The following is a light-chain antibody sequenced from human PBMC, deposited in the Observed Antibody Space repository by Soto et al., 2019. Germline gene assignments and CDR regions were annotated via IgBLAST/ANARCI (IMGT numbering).Light chain of an antibody. V-gene: IGLV2-14*03. CDR3: SSYTSSSIPYV. CDR2: DVN. Sequence: QSALTQPASVSGSPGQSITISCTGTSSDVGAYNFVSWYQQHPGKAPKLMIYDVNNRPSGVSDRFSGSKSGNTASLTISGLQAEDEADYYCSSYTSSSIPYVFGIGTKLTVL. J-gene: IGLJ1*01. CDR1: SSDVGAYNF.